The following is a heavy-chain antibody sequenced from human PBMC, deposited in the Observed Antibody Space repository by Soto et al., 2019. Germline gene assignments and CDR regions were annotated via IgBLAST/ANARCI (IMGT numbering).Heavy chain of an antibody. CDR2: INAGNGNT. CDR3: ARVDCSGGSCYRPFDY. Sequence: ASVKVSCKASGYTFTSYAMHWVRQAPGQRLEWMGWINAGNGNTKYSQKFQGRVTITRDTSASTAYMELSSLRSEDTAVYYCARVDCSGGSCYRPFDYWGQGTLVTVSS. CDR1: GYTFTSYA. V-gene: IGHV1-3*01. J-gene: IGHJ4*02. D-gene: IGHD2-15*01.